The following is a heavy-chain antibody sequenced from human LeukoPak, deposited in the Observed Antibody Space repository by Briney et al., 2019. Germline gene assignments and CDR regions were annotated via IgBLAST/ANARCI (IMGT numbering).Heavy chain of an antibody. V-gene: IGHV1-2*02. Sequence: GASVKVSCKASGYTFTGYYMHRVRQAPGQGLEWMGWINPNSGGTNYAQKFQGRVTMTRDTSISTAYMELSRLRSDDTAVYYCARVPSGRRTYYYDSSGYQFDYWGPGTLVTVSS. CDR2: INPNSGGT. D-gene: IGHD3-22*01. CDR1: GYTFTGYY. CDR3: ARVPSGRRTYYYDSSGYQFDY. J-gene: IGHJ4*02.